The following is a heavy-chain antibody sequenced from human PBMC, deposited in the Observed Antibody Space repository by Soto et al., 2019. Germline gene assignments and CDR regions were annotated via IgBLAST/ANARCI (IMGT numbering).Heavy chain of an antibody. J-gene: IGHJ6*02. CDR3: ARGIGGVVSNTPYGMDV. V-gene: IGHV1-69*13. CDR2: IIPIFGTA. CDR1: GVTCSSYS. D-gene: IGHD2-8*02. Sequence: SVKVSCKASGVTCSSYSISWVRQAPGQGLEWMGGIIPIFGTANYAQKFQGRVTITADESTSTAYMELSSLRSEDTAVYYCARGIGGVVSNTPYGMDVWGQGPTVSVSS.